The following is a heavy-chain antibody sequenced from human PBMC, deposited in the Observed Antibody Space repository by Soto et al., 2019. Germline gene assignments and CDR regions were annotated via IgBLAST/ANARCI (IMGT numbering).Heavy chain of an antibody. V-gene: IGHV4-39*01. Sequence: QLQLQESGPGLVKPSETLSLTCTVSGGSISSSSYYWGWIRQPPGKGLEWIGSIYYSGSTYYNPSLKSRVTISVDTSKNQFSLKLGSVTAADTAVYYCRVWDGDASFYYYYGMDVWGQGTTVTVSS. CDR1: GGSISSSSYY. CDR2: IYYSGST. J-gene: IGHJ6*02. CDR3: RVWDGDASFYYYYGMDV. D-gene: IGHD4-17*01.